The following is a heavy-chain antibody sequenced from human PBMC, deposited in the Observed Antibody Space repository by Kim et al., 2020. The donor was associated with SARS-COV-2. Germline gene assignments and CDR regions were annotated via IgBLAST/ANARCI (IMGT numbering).Heavy chain of an antibody. Sequence: TPALKSRVAIAVDKSKNQCSLKLSSVTAADTAVYYCARRGAVAGRREFDYWGQGTLVTVSS. V-gene: IGHV4-4*02. J-gene: IGHJ4*02. D-gene: IGHD6-19*01. CDR3: ARRGAVAGRREFDY.